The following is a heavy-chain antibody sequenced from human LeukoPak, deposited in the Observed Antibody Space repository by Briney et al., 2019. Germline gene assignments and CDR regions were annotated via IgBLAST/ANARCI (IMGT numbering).Heavy chain of an antibody. D-gene: IGHD6-13*01. CDR1: GFNFSDYN. J-gene: IGHJ4*02. Sequence: GGSLRLSCAASGFNFSDYNMNWVRQAPGKGLEWVSVISSSSKYIYYADSVEGRFTISRDNAKNSLYLQMNSLRAEDTAVYYCARVSTAVSLAIDYWGQGTLVTVST. CDR2: ISSSSKYI. CDR3: ARVSTAVSLAIDY. V-gene: IGHV3-21*06.